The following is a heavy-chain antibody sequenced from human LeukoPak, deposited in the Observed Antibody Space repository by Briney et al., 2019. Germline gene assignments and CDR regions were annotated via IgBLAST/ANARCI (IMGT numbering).Heavy chain of an antibody. Sequence: GGSLRLSCAASGFIFNKHAMSWVRQAPGKGLEWVANIKQDGSKKSYVDSVKGRFTISRDNAKNSLYPQMNSLRAEDTAIYYCTRVGYIDEGIDYWGQGTLVTVSS. V-gene: IGHV3-7*04. D-gene: IGHD5-24*01. J-gene: IGHJ4*02. CDR2: IKQDGSKK. CDR1: GFIFNKHA. CDR3: TRVGYIDEGIDY.